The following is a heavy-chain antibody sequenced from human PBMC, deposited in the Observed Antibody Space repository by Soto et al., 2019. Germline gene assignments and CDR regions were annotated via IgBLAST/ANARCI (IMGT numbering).Heavy chain of an antibody. CDR1: GFTVSSNY. CDR3: ARDQAATPGAEDFQH. V-gene: IGHV3-53*01. Sequence: EVQLVESGGGLIQPGGSLRLSCAASGFTVSSNYMSWVRQAPGKGLEWVSVIYSGGSTYYADSVKGRFTISRDNSKNTLYLQMNSLRAEDTAVYYCARDQAATPGAEDFQHWGQGTLVTVSS. J-gene: IGHJ1*01. CDR2: IYSGGST. D-gene: IGHD2-15*01.